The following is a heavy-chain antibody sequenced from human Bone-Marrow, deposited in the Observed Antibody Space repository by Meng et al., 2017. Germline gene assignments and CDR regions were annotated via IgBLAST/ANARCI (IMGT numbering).Heavy chain of an antibody. D-gene: IGHD6-13*01. CDR1: GRSVTDAW. J-gene: IGHJ4*02. V-gene: IGHV3-15*04. Sequence: EVHVVEGGGGLVKPGGSLRLSCVASGRSVTDAWMSWVRQASGKGLEWVGRIERKRDGGTTDYAAPVKGRFTISRDDSKNTLYLQMNSLISEDTAVYFCATGAAAADHWGQGTLVTVSS. CDR2: IERKRDGGTT. CDR3: ATGAAAADH.